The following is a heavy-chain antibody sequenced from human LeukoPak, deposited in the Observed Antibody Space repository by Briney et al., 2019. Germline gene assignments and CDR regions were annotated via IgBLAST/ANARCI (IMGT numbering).Heavy chain of an antibody. CDR3: ARDVTGDQSWFFDL. CDR2: INPNSGGT. Sequence: ASVKVSCKASGYTFTGYYIHWVRQAPGQGLEWMGWINPNSGGTKYAQKFQGRVTMTRDTSISTAYMELRRLTADDTAVYYCARDVTGDQSWFFDLWGRGTLVTVSS. V-gene: IGHV1-2*02. CDR1: GYTFTGYY. J-gene: IGHJ2*01. D-gene: IGHD7-27*01.